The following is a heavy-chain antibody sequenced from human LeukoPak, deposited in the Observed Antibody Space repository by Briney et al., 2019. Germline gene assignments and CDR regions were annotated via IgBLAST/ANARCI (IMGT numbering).Heavy chain of an antibody. CDR1: GFTFSSYG. V-gene: IGHV3-33*01. J-gene: IGHJ3*02. CDR3: ARVQSSSWYDAFDI. D-gene: IGHD6-13*01. CDR2: IWYDGSNK. Sequence: GRSLRLSCAASGFTFSSYGMHWVRQAPGKGLEWVAVIWYDGSNKYYADSVKGRFTISRDNSKNTLYLQMNSLRAEDTAVYYCARVQSSSWYDAFDIWGQGTMVTVSS.